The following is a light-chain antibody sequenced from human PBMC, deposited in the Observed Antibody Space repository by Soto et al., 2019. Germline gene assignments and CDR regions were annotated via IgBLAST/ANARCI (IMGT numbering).Light chain of an antibody. J-gene: IGKJ1*01. CDR1: PRISTY. Sequence: DIQMTQSPSSLSASVGDTVTIPCRESPRISTYLNWYQPKPGRAPKLVLSAAYSLQSGVPTRFSGDGSGTDFTLTISSLQPEDVATYFCQQSSSTLGTFGQGTRV. V-gene: IGKV1-39*01. CDR3: QQSSSTLGT. CDR2: AAY.